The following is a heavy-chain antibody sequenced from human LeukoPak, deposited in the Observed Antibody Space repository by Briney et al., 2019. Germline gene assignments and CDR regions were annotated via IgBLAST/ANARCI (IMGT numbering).Heavy chain of an antibody. CDR1: GFTFGVFG. CDR3: AREGYYGSGSPPSLYFDY. J-gene: IGHJ4*02. V-gene: IGHV3-30*03. CDR2: TSSDLNVK. D-gene: IGHD3-10*01. Sequence: GGSLRLSCTATGFTFGVFGMAWVRQAPGKGLEWVAVTSSDLNVKLYADSVKGRFTISRDNSRSTLYLQMNSLRPEDTAIYYCAREGYYGSGSPPSLYFDYWGQGTLVTVSS.